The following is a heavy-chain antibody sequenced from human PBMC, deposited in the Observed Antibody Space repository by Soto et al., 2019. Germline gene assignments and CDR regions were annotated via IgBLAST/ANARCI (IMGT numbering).Heavy chain of an antibody. CDR1: GFTFSSYA. J-gene: IGHJ5*02. V-gene: IGHV3-23*01. Sequence: EVQLLESGGGLVQPGGSLRLSCAASGFTFSSYAMSWVRQAPGKGLEWVSAISGSGGSTYYADSVKGRFTISRYNSKNTLYLQMNSLRAEDTAVYYCAKIARRQRFGEPLIVWFDPLGQGTLVTVSS. CDR3: AKIARRQRFGEPLIVWFDP. D-gene: IGHD3-10*01. CDR2: ISGSGGST.